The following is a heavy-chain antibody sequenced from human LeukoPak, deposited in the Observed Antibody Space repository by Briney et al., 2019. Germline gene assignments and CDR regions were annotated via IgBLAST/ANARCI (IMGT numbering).Heavy chain of an antibody. D-gene: IGHD2-2*01. CDR3: AKDSALPDIVVVPAAKGFDY. V-gene: IGHV3-33*06. J-gene: IGHJ4*02. CDR1: GFTFSSYG. Sequence: RSLRLSCAASGFTFSSYGMHWVRQAPGKGLEWVAVIWYDGSNKYYADSVKGRFTISRDNSKNTLYLQMNSLRAEDTAVYYCAKDSALPDIVVVPAAKGFDYWGQGTLVTVSS. CDR2: IWYDGSNK.